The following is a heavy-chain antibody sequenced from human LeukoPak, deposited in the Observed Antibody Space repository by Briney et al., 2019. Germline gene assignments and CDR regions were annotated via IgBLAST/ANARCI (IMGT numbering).Heavy chain of an antibody. V-gene: IGHV4-4*02. J-gene: IGHJ3*02. CDR2: IYHGGTT. CDR1: GDSISSSNW. D-gene: IGHD4-17*01. Sequence: SETLSLTCAVFGDSISSSNWWSWVRQPPGKGLEWIGEIYHGGTTNYNPSLKSRVTISIDKSKNHFSLNLSSVSAADTAVYYCATTTVTPKGDAFDIWGQGTLVTVSS. CDR3: ATTTVTPKGDAFDI.